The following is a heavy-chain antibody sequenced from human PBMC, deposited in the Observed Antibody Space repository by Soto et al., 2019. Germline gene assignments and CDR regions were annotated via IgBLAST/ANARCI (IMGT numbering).Heavy chain of an antibody. Sequence: QVQLVQSGAEVKKPGSSVKVSCKASGGTFSSYTISWVRQAPGQGLEWMGRIIPILGIANYAQKFQGRVTMTADKSTSTAYMELSSLRSEDTAVYYCARDLPATTDLLEGWYFDLWGRGTLVTVSS. J-gene: IGHJ2*01. CDR1: GGTFSSYT. D-gene: IGHD3-3*01. CDR3: ARDLPATTDLLEGWYFDL. V-gene: IGHV1-69*08. CDR2: IIPILGIA.